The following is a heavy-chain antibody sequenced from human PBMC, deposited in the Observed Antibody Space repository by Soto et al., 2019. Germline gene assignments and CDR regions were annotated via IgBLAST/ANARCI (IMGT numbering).Heavy chain of an antibody. V-gene: IGHV1-69*13. CDR3: ARDLVGMTGYYTAKYGMDV. D-gene: IGHD3-9*01. Sequence: SVKVSCKASGGTFSSYAISWVRQAPGQGLEWMGGIIPIFGTANYAQKFQGRVTINADESTSTAYMELSSLRSEDTAVYYCARDLVGMTGYYTAKYGMDVWGQGTTVTVSS. CDR1: GGTFSSYA. J-gene: IGHJ6*02. CDR2: IIPIFGTA.